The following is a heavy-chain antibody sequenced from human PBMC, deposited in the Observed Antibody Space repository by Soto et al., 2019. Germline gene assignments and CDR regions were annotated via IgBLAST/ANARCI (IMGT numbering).Heavy chain of an antibody. Sequence: PGGSLRLSCAASGFTFSDYWMTWVRQAPGKGLEWVANIKQDGSEKSYVDSVKGRFTISRDNARNSLFLQMDSLRDEDTAVYYCAIGGAIAGRWGYWGQGTRVTVSS. D-gene: IGHD3-10*01. CDR3: AIGGAIAGRWGY. V-gene: IGHV3-7*02. CDR1: GFTFSDYW. CDR2: IKQDGSEK. J-gene: IGHJ4*02.